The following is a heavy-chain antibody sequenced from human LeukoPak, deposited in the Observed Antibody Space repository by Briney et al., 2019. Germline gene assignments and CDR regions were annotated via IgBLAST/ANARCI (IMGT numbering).Heavy chain of an antibody. Sequence: GRSLRLSCAASGFTFSSYSMNWVRQAPGKGLEWVSSISSSSSYIYYADSVKGRFTISRDNAKNSLYLQMNSLRAEDTAVYYCARDWYVRQRLDYWGQGTLVTVSS. CDR3: ARDWYVRQRLDY. CDR2: ISSSSSYI. J-gene: IGHJ4*02. CDR1: GFTFSSYS. V-gene: IGHV3-21*01. D-gene: IGHD1-1*01.